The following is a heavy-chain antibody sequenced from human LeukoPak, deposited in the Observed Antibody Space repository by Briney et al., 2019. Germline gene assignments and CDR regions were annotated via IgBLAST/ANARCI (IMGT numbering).Heavy chain of an antibody. D-gene: IGHD2-21*02. CDR1: GGSISSSSYY. V-gene: IGHV4-39*01. J-gene: IGHJ5*02. CDR3: ARPRCGGDCYDNWFDP. Sequence: PSETLSLTCTVSGGSISSSSYYWGWIRQPPGKGLEWIGSIYYSGGTYYNPSLKSRVTISVDTSKNQFSLKLSSVTAADTAVYYCARPRCGGDCYDNWFDPWGQGTLVTVSS. CDR2: IYYSGGT.